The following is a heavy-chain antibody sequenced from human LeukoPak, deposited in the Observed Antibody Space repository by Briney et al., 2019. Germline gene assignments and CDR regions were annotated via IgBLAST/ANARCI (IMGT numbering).Heavy chain of an antibody. CDR2: IYHSGTT. D-gene: IGHD3-3*01. V-gene: IGHV4-59*01. CDR1: GGSISSYY. CDR3: ARGTSYDFWSGFSAAYYFDY. Sequence: SETLSLTCTVSGGSISSYYWSWIRQPPGKGLEWIGYIYHSGTTNYNPSLKSRVTISVDTSKSQFSLKLSSVTAADTAIYYCARGTSYDFWSGFSAAYYFDYWGQGTLVTVSS. J-gene: IGHJ4*02.